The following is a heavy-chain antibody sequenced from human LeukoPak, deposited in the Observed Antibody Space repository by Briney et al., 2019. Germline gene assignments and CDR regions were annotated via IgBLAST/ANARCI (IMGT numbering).Heavy chain of an antibody. CDR2: IIPIFGTA. CDR1: GGTFSSYA. J-gene: IGHJ4*02. CDR3: AGDPSPPSYGSPIFDY. V-gene: IGHV1-69*05. D-gene: IGHD5-18*01. Sequence: SVKVSCKASGGTFSSYAISWVRQAPGQGLEWMGGIIPIFGTANYAQKFQGRVTITTDESTSTAYMELSSLRSEDTAVYYCAGDPSPPSYGSPIFDYWGQVTLVTVSS.